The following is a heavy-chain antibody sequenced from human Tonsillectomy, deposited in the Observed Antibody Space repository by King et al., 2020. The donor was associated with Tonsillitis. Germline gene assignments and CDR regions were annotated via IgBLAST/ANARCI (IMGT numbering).Heavy chain of an antibody. J-gene: IGHJ3*02. CDR1: GGTFSSYA. CDR3: ARGRTPSYDILTFDAFDI. Sequence: QLVQSGAEVKKPGSSVKVSCKASGGTFSSYAISWVRQAPGQGLEWMGGIIPIFGTANYAQNFQGRVTITADKSTSTAYMELSSLRSEDTAVYYCARGRTPSYDILTFDAFDIWGQGTMVTVSS. D-gene: IGHD3-9*01. V-gene: IGHV1-69*14. CDR2: IIPIFGTA.